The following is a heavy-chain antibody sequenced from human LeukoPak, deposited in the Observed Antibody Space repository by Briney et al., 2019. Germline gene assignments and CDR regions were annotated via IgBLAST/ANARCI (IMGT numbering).Heavy chain of an antibody. D-gene: IGHD3-22*01. CDR1: GGFISSGDYH. CDR3: ARPYYYDSRIDP. V-gene: IGHV4-30-4*01. J-gene: IGHJ5*02. CDR2: MYYSGST. Sequence: PSETLSLTCTVSGGFISSGDYHWSWIPQPPGKGLEWIAYMYYSGSTYYNPSLKSRVTMSADTSKNQLSLKLSSVTAADTAVYYCARPYYYDSRIDPWGQGILVSVSS.